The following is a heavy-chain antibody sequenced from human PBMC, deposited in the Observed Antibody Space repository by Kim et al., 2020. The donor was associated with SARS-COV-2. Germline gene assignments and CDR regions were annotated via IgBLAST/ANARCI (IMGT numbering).Heavy chain of an antibody. D-gene: IGHD2-2*01. V-gene: IGHV1-69*13. CDR1: GGTFSSYA. J-gene: IGHJ5*02. Sequence: SVKVSCKASGGTFSSYAISWVRQAPGQGLEWMGGIIPIFGTANYAQKFQGRVTITADESTSTAYMELSSLRSEDTAVYYCARGTAQWGRWFDPWGQGTLVTVSS. CDR3: ARGTAQWGRWFDP. CDR2: IIPIFGTA.